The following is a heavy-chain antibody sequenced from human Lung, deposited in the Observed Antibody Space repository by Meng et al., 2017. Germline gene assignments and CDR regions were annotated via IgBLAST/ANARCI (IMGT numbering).Heavy chain of an antibody. CDR2: INHGGST. Sequence: QAQLQVGGAGLLTPSENLSLTCAVYGGSISGSYWSWIRQSPAKGLEWIGKINHGGSTNYNPSLESRVTISVDTPKNQFSLRLTSMTVADTAVYYCARERHSTIIRGVINFWGQGALVTVSS. CDR1: GGSISGSY. CDR3: ARERHSTIIRGVINF. D-gene: IGHD3-10*01. J-gene: IGHJ4*02. V-gene: IGHV4-34*01.